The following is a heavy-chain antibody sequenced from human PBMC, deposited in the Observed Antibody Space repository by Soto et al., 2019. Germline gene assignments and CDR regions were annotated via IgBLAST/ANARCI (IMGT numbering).Heavy chain of an antibody. CDR2: IIPIFGTA. J-gene: IGHJ4*02. V-gene: IGHV1-69*13. CDR3: ARDGGIWSGYPSLNFDY. CDR1: VGTFSSYA. Sequence: GASVKVSCKAPVGTFSSYAISWVRQAPGQGLEWMGGIIPIFGTANYAQKFQGRVTITADESTSTAYMELSSLRSEDTAVYYCARDGGIWSGYPSLNFDYWGQGTLVTVSS. D-gene: IGHD5-12*01.